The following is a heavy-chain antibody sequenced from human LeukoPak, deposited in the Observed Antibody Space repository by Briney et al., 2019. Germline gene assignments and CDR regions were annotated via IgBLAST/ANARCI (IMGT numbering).Heavy chain of an antibody. CDR3: ARGSTY. D-gene: IGHD1-1*01. J-gene: IGHJ4*02. V-gene: IGHV4-34*01. CDR1: GGSFSGYY. CDR2: INHSGST. Sequence: SETLSLTCAVYGGSFSGYYWSWIRQPPGKGLVWIGEINHSGSTNYNPSLKSRVTISVDTSKNQFSLKLSSVTAADTAVYYCARGSTYWGQGTLVTVSS.